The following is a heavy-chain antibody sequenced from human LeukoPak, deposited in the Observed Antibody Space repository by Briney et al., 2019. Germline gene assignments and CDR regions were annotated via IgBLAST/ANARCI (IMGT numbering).Heavy chain of an antibody. J-gene: IGHJ3*02. CDR3: ASGRGSGYYAFDI. Sequence: ASVKVSCKASGGTFSSYAISWVRQAPGQGLEWMGWINPNSGGTNYAQKFQGRVTMTRDTSISTAYMELSRLRSDDTAVYYCASGRGSGYYAFDIWGQGTMVTVSS. CDR2: INPNSGGT. D-gene: IGHD3-22*01. CDR1: GGTFSSYA. V-gene: IGHV1-2*02.